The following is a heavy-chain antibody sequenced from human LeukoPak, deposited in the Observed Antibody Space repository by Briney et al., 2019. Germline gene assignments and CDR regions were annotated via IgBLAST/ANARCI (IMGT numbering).Heavy chain of an antibody. CDR2: IRYDGSNK. Sequence: GGSLRLSCAASGFTFSSYGMHWVRQAPGKGLEWVAFIRYDGSNKDYADSVKGRFTISRDNSKNTLYLQMNSLRAEDTAVFYCAKDGSGSFFFDYWGQGTLVTVSS. CDR3: AKDGSGSFFFDY. CDR1: GFTFSSYG. J-gene: IGHJ4*02. D-gene: IGHD3-10*01. V-gene: IGHV3-30*02.